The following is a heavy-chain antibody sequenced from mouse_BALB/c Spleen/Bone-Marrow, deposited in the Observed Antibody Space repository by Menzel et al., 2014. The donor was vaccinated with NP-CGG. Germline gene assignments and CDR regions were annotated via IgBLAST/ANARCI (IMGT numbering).Heavy chain of an antibody. V-gene: IGHV5-17*02. CDR1: GFTFSSFG. J-gene: IGHJ4*01. CDR2: ISSGSSTI. Sequence: EVKLVESGGGLVQPGGSRKLSCAASGFTFSSFGMHWVRQAPEKGLEWVAYISSGSSTIYYADTVKGRFTISRDNPKNTLLLQMTSLRSEDTAMYYCARWGYYYAMDYWGQGTSVTVSS. CDR3: ARWGYYYAMDY.